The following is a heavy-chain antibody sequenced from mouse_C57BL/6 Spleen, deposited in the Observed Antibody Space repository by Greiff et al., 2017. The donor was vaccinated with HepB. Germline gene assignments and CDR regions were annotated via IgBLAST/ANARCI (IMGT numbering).Heavy chain of an antibody. J-gene: IGHJ4*01. D-gene: IGHD2-3*01. V-gene: IGHV1-15*01. CDR3: TRLGTKDAMDY. CDR1: GYTFTDYE. Sequence: QVQLKQSGAELVRPGASVTLSCKASGYTFTDYEMHWVKQTPVHGLEWIGAIDPETGGTAYNQKFKGKAILTADKSSSTAYMELRSLTSEDSAVYYCTRLGTKDAMDYWGQGTSVTVSS. CDR2: IDPETGGT.